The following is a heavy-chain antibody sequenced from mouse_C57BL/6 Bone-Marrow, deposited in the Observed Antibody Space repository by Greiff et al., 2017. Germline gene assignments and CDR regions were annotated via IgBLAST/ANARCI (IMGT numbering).Heavy chain of an antibody. V-gene: IGHV1-63*01. CDR3: AREDYYGSSYGYFDV. CDR2: IYPGGGYT. Sequence: QVQLQQSGAELVRPGTSVKMSCKASGYTFTNYWIGWAKQRPGHGLEWIGDIYPGGGYTNYNEKFKGKATLTADKSSSTAYMQVSSLTSEDSAIYYCAREDYYGSSYGYFDVWGTGTTVTVSS. CDR1: GYTFTNYW. J-gene: IGHJ1*03. D-gene: IGHD1-1*01.